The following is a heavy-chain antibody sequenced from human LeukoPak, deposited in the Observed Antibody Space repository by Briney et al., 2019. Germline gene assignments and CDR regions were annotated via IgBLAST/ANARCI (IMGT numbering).Heavy chain of an antibody. J-gene: IGHJ4*02. V-gene: IGHV4-39*01. CDR3: ARSTGPFDY. Sequence: SETLSLTCTVSGGSISSSSYYWGWIRQPSGKGLEWIGSIYYSGSTYYNPSLKSRVTISVDTSKNQFSLKLSSVTAADTAVYYCARSTGPFDYWGQGTLVTVSS. CDR1: GGSISSSSYY. D-gene: IGHD1-1*01. CDR2: IYYSGST.